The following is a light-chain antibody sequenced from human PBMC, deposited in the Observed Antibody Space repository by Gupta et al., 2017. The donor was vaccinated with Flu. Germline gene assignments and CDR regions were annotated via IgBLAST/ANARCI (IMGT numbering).Light chain of an antibody. V-gene: IGLV2-14*01. CDR2: EVS. J-gene: IGLJ2*01. CDR3: SSYAGSSNVV. Sequence: SITISCTGTSSDVGGYNYVSWYQQHPGKAPKLMIYEVSKRPSGVSNRFSGSKSGNTASLTISGLQAEDEADYYCSSYAGSSNVVFGGGTKVTVL. CDR1: SSDVGGYNY.